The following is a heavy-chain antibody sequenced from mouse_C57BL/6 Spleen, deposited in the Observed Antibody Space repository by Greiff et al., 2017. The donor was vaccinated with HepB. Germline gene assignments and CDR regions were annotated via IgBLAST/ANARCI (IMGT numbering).Heavy chain of an antibody. CDR3: TTSHGSRRFAY. Sequence: EVQLQQSGAELVRPGASVKLSCTASGFNIKDDYMHWVKQRPEQGLEWIGWIDPENGDTEYASKFQGKATITADPSSNTAYLQLSSLTSEDTAVYYCTTSHGSRRFAYWGQGTLVTVSA. CDR2: IDPENGDT. CDR1: GFNIKDDY. J-gene: IGHJ3*01. D-gene: IGHD1-1*01. V-gene: IGHV14-4*01.